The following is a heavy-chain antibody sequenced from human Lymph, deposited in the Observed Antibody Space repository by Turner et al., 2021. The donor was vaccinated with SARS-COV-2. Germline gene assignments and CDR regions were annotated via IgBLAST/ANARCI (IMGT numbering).Heavy chain of an antibody. D-gene: IGHD6-19*01. V-gene: IGHV1-24*01. J-gene: IGHJ4*02. CDR3: AIGSSKPQWLDLFWY. CDR1: GYTLTELS. CDR2: FDPEDGDT. Sequence: QVQLVQSGAEVRKPGASVKVSCKVSGYTLTELSMHWVRQAPGKGLEWMGGFDPEDGDTTYAQKFQGRVNMTEDTSTDTPYMELSSLRSEDTAVYYCAIGSSKPQWLDLFWYWGQGTLVTVSS.